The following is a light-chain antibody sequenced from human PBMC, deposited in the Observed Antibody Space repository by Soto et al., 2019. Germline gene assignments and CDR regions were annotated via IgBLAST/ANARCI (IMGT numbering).Light chain of an antibody. CDR3: SSYTSSSTLVV. Sequence: QSALTQPASVSGSPGQSITISCTGTSSDVGGYNYVSWYQQHPGKAPKLMIYDVSNRPSGVSNPFSGSKSGNTASLTISGLQAEDEADYYCSSYTSSSTLVVFGVGTKLTVL. CDR1: SSDVGGYNY. CDR2: DVS. V-gene: IGLV2-14*01. J-gene: IGLJ2*01.